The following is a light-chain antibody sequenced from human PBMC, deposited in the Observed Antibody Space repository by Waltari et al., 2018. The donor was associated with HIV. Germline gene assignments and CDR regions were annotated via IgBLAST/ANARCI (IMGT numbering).Light chain of an antibody. Sequence: YVLTQPPSVSVAPGQTARITCGGDNIAGRKCHWYQRRPGQAPALVVFDDSDRPSGIPERFSGSISGNTATLIISRVEDGDEADYYCQVWDESNEQVVFGGGTRLTVL. CDR3: QVWDESNEQVV. J-gene: IGLJ2*01. CDR1: NIAGRK. CDR2: DDS. V-gene: IGLV3-21*02.